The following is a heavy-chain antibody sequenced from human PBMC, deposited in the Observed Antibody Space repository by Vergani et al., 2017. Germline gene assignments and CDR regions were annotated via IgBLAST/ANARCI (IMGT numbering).Heavy chain of an antibody. J-gene: IGHJ5*02. Sequence: QVQLQESGPGLVKPSETLSLTCTVSGGSISSYYWSWIRQPPGKGLEWIGYIYYSGSTNYNPSLKSRVTISVDTSKNQFSLKLSSVTAADTAVYYCAREYCSGGSCYSNNWFDPWGQGTLVTVSS. CDR2: IYYSGST. CDR3: AREYCSGGSCYSNNWFDP. CDR1: GGSISSYY. V-gene: IGHV4-59*01. D-gene: IGHD2-15*01.